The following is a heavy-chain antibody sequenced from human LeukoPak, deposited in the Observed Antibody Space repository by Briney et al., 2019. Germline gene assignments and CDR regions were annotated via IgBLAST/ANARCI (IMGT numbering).Heavy chain of an antibody. CDR1: GGTFSSYA. Sequence: ASVKVSCKASGGTFSSYAISWVRQAPGQGLEWMGWINAGNGNTKYSQKFQGRVTITRDTSASTAYMELSSLRSEDTAVYYCATLSGSYYMDVWGKGTTVTVSS. CDR3: ATLSGSYYMDV. V-gene: IGHV1-3*01. D-gene: IGHD1-26*01. CDR2: INAGNGNT. J-gene: IGHJ6*03.